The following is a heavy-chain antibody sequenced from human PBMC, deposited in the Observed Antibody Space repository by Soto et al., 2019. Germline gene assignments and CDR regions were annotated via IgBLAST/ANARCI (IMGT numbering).Heavy chain of an antibody. CDR2: ISSSSSTI. J-gene: IGHJ4*02. D-gene: IGHD4-17*01. CDR3: ARAPYLEDYGGPFDY. Sequence: PGGSLRLSCAASGFTFSSYSMNWVRQAPGKGLEWVSYISSSSSTIYYADSVKGRFTISRDNAKNSLYLQMNSLRAEDTAVYYCARAPYLEDYGGPFDYWGQGTLVTVSS. V-gene: IGHV3-48*01. CDR1: GFTFSSYS.